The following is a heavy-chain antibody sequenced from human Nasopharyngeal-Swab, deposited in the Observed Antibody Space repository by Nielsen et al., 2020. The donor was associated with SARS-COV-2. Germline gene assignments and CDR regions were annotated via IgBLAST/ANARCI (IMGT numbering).Heavy chain of an antibody. CDR3: ARPSSGWYGAFDI. CDR1: GYSFTSYW. CDR2: IDPSDSYT. V-gene: IGHV5-10-1*01. Sequence: GESLKISCKGSGYSFTSYWISWVRQMPGKGLEWMGRIDPSDSYTNYSPSFQGHVTIPADKSISTACLQWSSLKASDTAMYYCARPSSGWYGAFDIWGQGTMVTVSS. J-gene: IGHJ3*02. D-gene: IGHD6-19*01.